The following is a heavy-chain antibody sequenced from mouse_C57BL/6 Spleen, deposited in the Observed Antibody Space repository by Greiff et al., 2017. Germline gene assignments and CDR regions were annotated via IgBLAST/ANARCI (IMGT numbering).Heavy chain of an antibody. CDR1: GFTFSSYA. D-gene: IGHD3-1*01. J-gene: IGHJ4*01. V-gene: IGHV5-4*01. CDR2: ISDGGSYT. Sequence: DVQLVESGGGLVKPGGSLKLSCAASGFTFSSYAMSWVRQTPEKRLEWVATISDGGSYTYYPDNVKGRFTISRDNAKNNLYLQMSHLKSEDTAMYYCARDRDLYYAMDYWGQGTSVTVSS. CDR3: ARDRDLYYAMDY.